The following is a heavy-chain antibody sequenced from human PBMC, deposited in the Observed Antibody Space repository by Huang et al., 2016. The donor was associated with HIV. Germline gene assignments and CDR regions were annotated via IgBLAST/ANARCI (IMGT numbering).Heavy chain of an antibody. CDR2: GNHRGSA. CDR3: ARPKMTATPSDSSWSYFDF. Sequence: QVRLEQWGPNLLKPSDTLSLKCAVYGGSFSDYFWTWIRQSRVKGLEWIGGGNHRGSATHNPSLRSRVSMSVDSSKNQFYLNLTSVTAADTAVYFCARPKMTATPSDSSWSYFDFWGRGTPVTVSS. CDR1: GGSFSDYF. V-gene: IGHV4-34*01. J-gene: IGHJ4*02. D-gene: IGHD3-10*01.